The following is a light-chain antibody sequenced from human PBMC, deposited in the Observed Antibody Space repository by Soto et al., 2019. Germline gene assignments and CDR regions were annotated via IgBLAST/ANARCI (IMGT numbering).Light chain of an antibody. CDR1: QSLVHSDGNTY. CDR3: LQAKQFSHIT. CDR2: KTS. V-gene: IGKV2-24*01. J-gene: IGKJ5*01. Sequence: DIVMTQTPLSSPVTLGQPASISCRSRQSLVHSDGNTYLSWFHQRPGQPPRLLIYKTSNRFSGVPDRFSGSAAGTDFTLEISRVEPEDVGVYYCLQAKQFSHITFGQGTRLEIE.